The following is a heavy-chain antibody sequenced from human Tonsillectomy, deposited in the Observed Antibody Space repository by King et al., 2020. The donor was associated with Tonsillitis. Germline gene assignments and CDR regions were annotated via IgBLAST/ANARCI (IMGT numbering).Heavy chain of an antibody. CDR3: ARGGDDFGDYRWFFDL. CDR2: INPNSGGT. D-gene: IGHD4-17*01. Sequence: VQLVQSGAEVKKPGASVKVSCKASGYSFTGYYMHWVRQAPGQGLEWMGWINPNSGGTNYAQKFQGRVTMTRDTSISTAYMEVSRLRSDDTAVYCCARGGDDFGDYRWFFDLWGRGTLVTVSS. CDR1: GYSFTGYY. V-gene: IGHV1-2*02. J-gene: IGHJ2*01.